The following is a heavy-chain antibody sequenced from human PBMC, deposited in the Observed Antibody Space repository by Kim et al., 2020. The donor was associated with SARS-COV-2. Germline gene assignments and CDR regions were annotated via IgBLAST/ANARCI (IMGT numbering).Heavy chain of an antibody. V-gene: IGHV3-23*01. Sequence: ADSVKGRFTISRDNSKNTMYLQMNSLRVEDTAIYYCAKTRDSSWYGLFDYWGQGTLVTVSS. CDR3: AKTRDSSWYGLFDY. J-gene: IGHJ4*02. D-gene: IGHD6-13*01.